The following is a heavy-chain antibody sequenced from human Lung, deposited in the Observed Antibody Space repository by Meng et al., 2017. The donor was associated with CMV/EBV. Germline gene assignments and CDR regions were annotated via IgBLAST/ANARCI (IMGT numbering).Heavy chain of an antibody. J-gene: IGHJ3*02. V-gene: IGHV3-48*03. CDR3: AREYYDFWSGNSREACDI. Sequence: GGSLRLSCVASGFTLSSYEMNWVRQAPGKGLEWLSYINSGGTTKKYADSVKGRFTISRDNAKNSLNLQMSSLRAEDTAVYYCAREYYDFWSGNSREACDIWGQGTTVTVSS. CDR2: INSGGTTK. D-gene: IGHD3-3*01. CDR1: GFTLSSYE.